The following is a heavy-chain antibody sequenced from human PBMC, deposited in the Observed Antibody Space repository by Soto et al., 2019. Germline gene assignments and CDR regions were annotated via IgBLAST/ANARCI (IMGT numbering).Heavy chain of an antibody. CDR2: ISYSGTT. D-gene: IGHD2-21*01. J-gene: IGHJ6*02. CDR1: GGSITTDNYY. Sequence: VQLQESGPRLVKPSQTLSLTCTVSGGSITTDNYYWNWIRQSPGKGLEWIGYISYSGTTYYKPSPKSRLTISIDTSKSQSSLKLISVTVADTAVYYCATWGRYSDGMDGWGPGTTVTVSS. CDR3: ATWGRYSDGMDG. V-gene: IGHV4-30-4*01.